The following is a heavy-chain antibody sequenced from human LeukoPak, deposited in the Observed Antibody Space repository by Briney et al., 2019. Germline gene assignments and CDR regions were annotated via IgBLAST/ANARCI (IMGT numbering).Heavy chain of an antibody. CDR1: GFTFSTYA. V-gene: IGHV3-23*01. J-gene: IGHJ4*02. D-gene: IGHD4-23*01. Sequence: GRSLRLSCAASGFTFSTYAMSWVRQAPRKGLEWVSTIGGSGISTYYADSVKGRFTISRDTSKNTLFLQMDSLRAEDTAVYYCAKDGPTVVSPHDYWGQGTLVTVSS. CDR3: AKDGPTVVSPHDY. CDR2: IGGSGIST.